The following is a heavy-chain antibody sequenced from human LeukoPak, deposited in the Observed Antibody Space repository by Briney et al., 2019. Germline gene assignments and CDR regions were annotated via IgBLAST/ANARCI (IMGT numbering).Heavy chain of an antibody. J-gene: IGHJ4*02. CDR2: ISAYNGNT. D-gene: IGHD3-22*01. CDR3: ARVGYYYDSSGSYFDY. Sequence: ASVKVSCKASGYTFTSYGISWVRQAPGQGLEWMGWISAYNGNTNYAQKLQGRVTMTTDTSTSTAYMELRSLRSDDTAVYYCARVGYYYDSSGSYFDYWGQGTLVTVSS. V-gene: IGHV1-18*01. CDR1: GYTFTSYG.